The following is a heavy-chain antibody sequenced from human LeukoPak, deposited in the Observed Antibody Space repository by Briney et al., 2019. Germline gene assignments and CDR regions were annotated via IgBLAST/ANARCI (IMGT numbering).Heavy chain of an antibody. D-gene: IGHD1-26*01. CDR2: ISADGKA. J-gene: IGHJ6*02. V-gene: IGHV3-43*02. CDR1: GMNFERYA. Sequence: PTGGSLRLSCAASGMNFERYAMHWVRQRPGKGLEWVGVISADGKADHADAVKGRFTVSRDNSKDSLSLQMSSLRDEDTALYYCATWAFYHDLDVWGQGTTVIVSS. CDR3: ATWAFYHDLDV.